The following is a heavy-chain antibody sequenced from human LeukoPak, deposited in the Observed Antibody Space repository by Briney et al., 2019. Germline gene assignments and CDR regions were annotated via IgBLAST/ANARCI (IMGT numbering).Heavy chain of an antibody. D-gene: IGHD6-13*01. Sequence: GGSLRLSCAASGFTFSNYDMHWVRQAPGKGLEWVAAISNDGRKKSHADSVKGRFTISRDNSKDTLYVQMNSLRAEDTAVYYCAKGHSSSWYYFGYWGQGTLVAVSS. J-gene: IGHJ4*02. V-gene: IGHV3-30*18. CDR3: AKGHSSSWYYFGY. CDR2: ISNDGRKK. CDR1: GFTFSNYD.